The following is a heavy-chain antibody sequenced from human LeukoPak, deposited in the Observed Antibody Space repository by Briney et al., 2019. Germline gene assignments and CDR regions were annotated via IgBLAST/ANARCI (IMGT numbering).Heavy chain of an antibody. CDR1: GFTFSSSS. V-gene: IGHV3-21*01. Sequence: KPGGSLRLYCAASGFTFSSSSMNWVRQAPGKGLDWVSPISSSSSYISYADSVKGRFTISRDNAKNSLYLQLNSLRAEDTAVYYCARGYCGGDCYPDAFDIWGQGTMVTVSS. D-gene: IGHD2-21*02. J-gene: IGHJ3*02. CDR3: ARGYCGGDCYPDAFDI. CDR2: ISSSSSYI.